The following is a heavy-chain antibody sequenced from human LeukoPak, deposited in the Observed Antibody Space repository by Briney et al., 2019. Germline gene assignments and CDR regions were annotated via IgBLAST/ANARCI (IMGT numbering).Heavy chain of an antibody. CDR3: TISYYDGSLYEDF. D-gene: IGHD3-22*01. V-gene: IGHV3-49*04. CDR2: IRSNAAGGTT. J-gene: IGHJ4*02. CDR1: RLTSAGDS. Sequence: CLCPSCAVSRLTSAGDSAGWDRQAPREGREWEGFIRSNAAGGTTEYAASVKGRFVISRDDSKSIAYLQMNSLKREDTGVYYCTISYYDGSLYEDFWGQGTRVTVSS.